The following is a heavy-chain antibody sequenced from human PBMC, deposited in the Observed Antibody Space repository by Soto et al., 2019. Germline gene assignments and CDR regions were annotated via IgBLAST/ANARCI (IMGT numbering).Heavy chain of an antibody. V-gene: IGHV1-18*01. CDR1: GYTFISYG. Sequence: GASVKVSCKATGYTFISYGISWVRQAPGQGLEWMGWISAYSGNTNYAENLQGRVIMATDTSTSTAYMELRSLRSDDTAVYYCARDDYSNSYYFDYWGQGTLVTVSS. CDR2: ISAYSGNT. D-gene: IGHD4-4*01. J-gene: IGHJ4*02. CDR3: ARDDYSNSYYFDY.